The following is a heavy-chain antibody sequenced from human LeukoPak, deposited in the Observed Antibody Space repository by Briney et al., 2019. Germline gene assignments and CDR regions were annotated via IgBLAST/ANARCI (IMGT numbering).Heavy chain of an antibody. V-gene: IGHV1-18*01. CDR1: GYTFTDYD. J-gene: IGHJ3*02. CDR2: VSPYNGNT. Sequence: ASVRVSCKTSGYTFTDYDITWVRQAPGQGLEWMGRVSPYNGNTYYSQRFQDRVIITKDTSTGTAYMDLRDLRTDDTAVYYCASLKNYYDSSGYLVTDAFDIWGQGTMVTVSS. CDR3: ASLKNYYDSSGYLVTDAFDI. D-gene: IGHD3-22*01.